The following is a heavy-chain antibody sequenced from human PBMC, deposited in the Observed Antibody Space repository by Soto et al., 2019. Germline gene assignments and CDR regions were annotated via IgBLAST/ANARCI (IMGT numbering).Heavy chain of an antibody. CDR2: ISYDGSNK. V-gene: IGHV3-30*18. Sequence: QVQLVESGGGVVQPGRSLRLSCAASGFTFSSYGMHWVRQAPGKGLEWVAVISYDGSNKYYADSVKGRFTISRDNSKNTLYLQMNSLRAEDTAVYYCAKPQHTIVVVPAAIGYWGQGTLVTVSS. J-gene: IGHJ4*02. D-gene: IGHD2-2*01. CDR3: AKPQHTIVVVPAAIGY. CDR1: GFTFSSYG.